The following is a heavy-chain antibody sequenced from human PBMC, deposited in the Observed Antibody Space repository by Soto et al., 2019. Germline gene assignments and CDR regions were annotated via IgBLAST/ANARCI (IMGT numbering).Heavy chain of an antibody. CDR1: GGSISSYY. Sequence: QVQLQESGPGLVKPSETLSLTCAVSGGSISSYYWSWIRQPPGKGLEWIGYIYSSGSTNYNPSLKSRVTISIDTSKNQFSLKLRSVTAADTAVYYCAIAVAGIIHYWGQGTLVTVSS. V-gene: IGHV4-59*01. J-gene: IGHJ4*02. CDR2: IYSSGST. D-gene: IGHD6-19*01. CDR3: AIAVAGIIHY.